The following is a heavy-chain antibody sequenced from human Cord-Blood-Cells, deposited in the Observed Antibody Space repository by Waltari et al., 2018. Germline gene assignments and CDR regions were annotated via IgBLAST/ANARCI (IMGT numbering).Heavy chain of an antibody. D-gene: IGHD1-26*01. V-gene: IGHV1-69*01. CDR2: VIPIFGTA. CDR3: AREGGATPTTYYYYYYMDV. CDR1: GGTFSSYA. Sequence: QVQLVQSGAEVKKPGSSVKVSCKASGGTFSSYAISWVRQAPGQGLEWMGGVIPIFGTANYAQKFQGRVTITADESTSTAYMELSSLRSEDTAVYYCAREGGATPTTYYYYYYMDVWGKGTTVTVSS. J-gene: IGHJ6*03.